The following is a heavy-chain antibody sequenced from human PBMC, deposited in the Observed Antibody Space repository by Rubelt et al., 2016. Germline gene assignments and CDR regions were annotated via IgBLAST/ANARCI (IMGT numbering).Heavy chain of an antibody. CDR2: GGST. V-gene: IGHV3-23*01. J-gene: IGHJ4*02. Sequence: GGSTYHADSVKGRFTISRDNSKNTLYLQMNSLRAEDTAVYSCARDPSNTSGFHAYFDYWGQGTLVTVSS. D-gene: IGHD3-22*01. CDR3: ARDPSNTSGFHAYFDY.